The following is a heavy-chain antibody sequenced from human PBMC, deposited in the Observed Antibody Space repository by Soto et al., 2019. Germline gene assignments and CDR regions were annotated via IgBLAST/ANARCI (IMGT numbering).Heavy chain of an antibody. D-gene: IGHD3-16*01. CDR3: TRLITPLDY. Sequence: GGSLRLSCAASGFPFSDSTMHWLRQTAGRGLEWLGRIRSKVNNIETVYAASVKGRFTTSRDDSKNTAYLQMNSLKTEDTAVYYCTRLITPLDYWGRGTLVTVSS. J-gene: IGHJ4*02. CDR1: GFPFSDST. CDR2: IRSKVNNIET. V-gene: IGHV3-73*01.